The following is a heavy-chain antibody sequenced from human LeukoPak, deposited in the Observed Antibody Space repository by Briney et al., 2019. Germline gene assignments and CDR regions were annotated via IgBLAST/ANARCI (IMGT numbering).Heavy chain of an antibody. Sequence: GGPLNLSCEASGFTSSTNAMNWVRQVQGKGLEYVSAITSNGGSTYYANSVKGRFTISRDNSKNTLYLQMGSLRAEDMAVYYCATAENSGSYSYWGQGTLVTVSS. CDR3: ATAENSGSYSY. V-gene: IGHV3-64*01. D-gene: IGHD1-26*01. J-gene: IGHJ4*02. CDR1: GFTSSTNA. CDR2: ITSNGGST.